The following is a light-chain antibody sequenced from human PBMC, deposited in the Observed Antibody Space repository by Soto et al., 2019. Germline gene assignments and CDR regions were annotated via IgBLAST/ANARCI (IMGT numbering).Light chain of an antibody. J-gene: IGLJ1*01. V-gene: IGLV2-14*03. CDR2: DVS. CDR1: SSDVGGYNY. Sequence: QSVLNQPASVSGSPGQSITISCTGTSSDVGGYNYVSWYQRHLGKAPKLMIYDVSNRPSGVSNRFSGSKSGNTASLTISGLQPEDEADYYCSSYTTSNTRQIVFGTGTKVTVL. CDR3: SSYTTSNTRQIV.